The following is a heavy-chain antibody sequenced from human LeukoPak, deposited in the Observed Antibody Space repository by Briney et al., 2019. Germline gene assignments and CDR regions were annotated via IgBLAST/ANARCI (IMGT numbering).Heavy chain of an antibody. J-gene: IGHJ4*02. D-gene: IGHD3-22*01. CDR1: GGSFSGYY. CDR3: ARRRIITMIVVVMKTPYFDY. Sequence: PSDTLTLTCAVYGGSFSGYYWSWIRQPPGKGLEWIGEINHSGSTNYNPSLKSRVTISVDTSKNQFSLKLSSVTAADTAVYYCARRRIITMIVVVMKTPYFDYWGQGTLVTVSS. CDR2: INHSGST. V-gene: IGHV4-34*01.